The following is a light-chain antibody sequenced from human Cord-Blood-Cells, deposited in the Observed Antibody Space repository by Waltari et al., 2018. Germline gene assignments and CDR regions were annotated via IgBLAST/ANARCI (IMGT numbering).Light chain of an antibody. J-gene: IGLJ3*02. CDR3: SSYAGSNNRV. V-gene: IGLV2-8*01. CDR1: SSDVGGYNY. CDR2: EVS. Sequence: QSALTQPPSASGSPGQSVTISCTGTSSDVGGYNYVSWYQQHPGKAPKLMIYEVSKRPSGVPDRFSGSKSGSTASLTVSGLQAEDEADYYCSSYAGSNNRVFGGGTKLTVL.